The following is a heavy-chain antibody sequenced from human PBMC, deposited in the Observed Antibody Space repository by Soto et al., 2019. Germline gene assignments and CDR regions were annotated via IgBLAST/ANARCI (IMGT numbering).Heavy chain of an antibody. CDR3: ARVGSPWIQLWFFDY. CDR2: ISSSGSTI. D-gene: IGHD5-18*01. Sequence: EVQLVESGGGLVQPGGSLRLSCAASGFTFSSYEMNWVRQAPGKGLEWVSYISSSGSTIYYAGSVKGRFTISRDNAKNSLYLQMNSLRAEDTAVYYCARVGSPWIQLWFFDYWGQGTLVTVSS. CDR1: GFTFSSYE. V-gene: IGHV3-48*03. J-gene: IGHJ4*02.